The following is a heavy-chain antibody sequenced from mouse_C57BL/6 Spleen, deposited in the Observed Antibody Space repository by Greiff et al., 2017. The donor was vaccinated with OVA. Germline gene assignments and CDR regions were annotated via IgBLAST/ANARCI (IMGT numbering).Heavy chain of an antibody. V-gene: IGHV1-81*01. CDR3: ARDWFAY. Sequence: QVHVKQSGAELARPGASVKLSCKASGYTFTSYGISWVKQRTGQGLEWIGAIYPRSGNTYYNEKFKGKATLTADKSSSTAYMELRSLTAEDSAVYFCARDWFAYWGQGTLVTVSA. CDR2: IYPRSGNT. CDR1: GYTFTSYG. J-gene: IGHJ3*01.